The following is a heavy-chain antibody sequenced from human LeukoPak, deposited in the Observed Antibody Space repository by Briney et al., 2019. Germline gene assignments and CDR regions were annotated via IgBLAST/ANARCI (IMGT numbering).Heavy chain of an antibody. J-gene: IGHJ4*02. V-gene: IGHV4-39*07. D-gene: IGHD3-16*02. CDR1: GGSISSSSYY. CDR3: AYHYDYVWGSYPFDY. CDR2: IYYSGST. Sequence: SETLSLTCTVSGGSISSSSYYWGWIRQPPGKGLEWIGSIYYSGSTYYNPSLKSRVTISVDTSKNQFSLKLSSVTAADTAVYYCAYHYDYVWGSYPFDYWGQGTLVTVSS.